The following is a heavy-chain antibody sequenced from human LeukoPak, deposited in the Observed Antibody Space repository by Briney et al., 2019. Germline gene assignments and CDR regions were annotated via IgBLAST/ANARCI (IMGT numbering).Heavy chain of an antibody. CDR1: GGSISSGDYY. CDR2: IYYSGST. CDR3: ARGYSNYVNYYMDV. V-gene: IGHV4-30-4*08. D-gene: IGHD4-11*01. J-gene: IGHJ6*03. Sequence: PSQTLSLTCTVSGGSISSGDYYWSWIRQPPGKGLEWIGYIYYSGSTYYNPSLKSRVTISVDTSKNQFSLKLSSVTAADTAVYYCARGYSNYVNYYMDVWGKGTTVTVSS.